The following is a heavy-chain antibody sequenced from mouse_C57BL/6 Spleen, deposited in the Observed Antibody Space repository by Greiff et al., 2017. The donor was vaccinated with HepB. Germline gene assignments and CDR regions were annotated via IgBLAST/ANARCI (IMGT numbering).Heavy chain of an antibody. CDR3: ARWGLRLYWYFDV. CDR2: IDPNSGGT. Sequence: QVQLQQPGAELVKPGASVKLSCKASGYTFTSYWMHWVKQRPGRGLEWIGRIDPNSGGTKYNEKFKSKATLTVDKPSSTAYMQLISLTSEDSAVYYCARWGLRLYWYFDVWGTGTTVTVSS. V-gene: IGHV1-72*01. D-gene: IGHD2-4*01. CDR1: GYTFTSYW. J-gene: IGHJ1*03.